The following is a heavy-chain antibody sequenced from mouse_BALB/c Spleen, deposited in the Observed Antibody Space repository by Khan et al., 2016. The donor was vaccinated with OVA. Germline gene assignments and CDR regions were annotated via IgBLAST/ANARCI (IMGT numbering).Heavy chain of an antibody. CDR3: ARSDYYGVAY. CDR2: ISSGSSTI. J-gene: IGHJ3*01. D-gene: IGHD1-1*01. V-gene: IGHV5-17*02. CDR1: GFTFSGFG. Sequence: EVELVESGGGLVQPGGSRKLSCAASGFTFSGFGMHWVRQVPEKGLEWVAYISSGSSTIYYADTLKGRFTISRDNPKNTLFLQMTSLRSEDTATYYGARSDYYGVAYWGQGTLVTVSA.